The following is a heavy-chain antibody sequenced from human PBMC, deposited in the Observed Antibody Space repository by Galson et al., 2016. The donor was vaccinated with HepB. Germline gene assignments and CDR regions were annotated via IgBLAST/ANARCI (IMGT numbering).Heavy chain of an antibody. CDR1: GYTFSYYH. D-gene: IGHD3-10*01. Sequence: SLRLSCAGSGYTFSYYHLNWYRQAPGKGLEWVSTINSAGTDTYYPDSLRGRFTISRNNTKNSLFLQINSLRAEDTAVYYCARSVATGPKSGGMDVWGQGTAVTVSS. CDR2: INSAGTDT. V-gene: IGHV3-21*01. CDR3: ARSVATGPKSGGMDV. J-gene: IGHJ6*02.